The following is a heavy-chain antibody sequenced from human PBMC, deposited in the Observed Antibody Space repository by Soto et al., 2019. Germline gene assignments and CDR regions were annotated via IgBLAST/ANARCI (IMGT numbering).Heavy chain of an antibody. CDR1: GFTFSSYA. Sequence: EVQLVESGGGLVQPGGSLRLSCAASGFTFSSYAMHWVRQAPGKGLEYVSAISSNGGSTYYANSVKGRFTISRDNSKNTMYLQMGSLRAEDMAVYYCARGDCNSTSCYAGILDDWGQGTLVTVSS. CDR3: ARGDCNSTSCYAGILDD. CDR2: ISSNGGST. D-gene: IGHD2-2*01. J-gene: IGHJ4*02. V-gene: IGHV3-64*01.